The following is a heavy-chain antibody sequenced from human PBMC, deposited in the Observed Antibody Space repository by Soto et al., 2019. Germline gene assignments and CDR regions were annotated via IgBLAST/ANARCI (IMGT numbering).Heavy chain of an antibody. D-gene: IGHD3-16*01. CDR3: ARVPSPFDYYYAMDV. CDR2: IFSSGTT. V-gene: IGHV4-30-4*01. Sequence: SETLSLTCTVSGDSISSGNKYWSWIRQPPGKGLEWIGYIFSSGTTYYNPSLKSRLTMSLDASQNQFSLKLNSLTDADTAVYFCARVPSPFDYYYAMDVWGQGTTVTVYS. CDR1: GDSISSGNKY. J-gene: IGHJ6*02.